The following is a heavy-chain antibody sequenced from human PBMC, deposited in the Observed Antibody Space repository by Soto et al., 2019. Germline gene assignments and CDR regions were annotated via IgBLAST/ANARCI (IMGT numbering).Heavy chain of an antibody. J-gene: IGHJ6*02. D-gene: IGHD2-15*01. CDR2: IYYSGST. CDR1: GGSINSGGYY. Sequence: TLSLPCTVSGGSINSGGYYWSLIRQPPGKGLEWIGYIYYSGSTYYNPSLKSRVTISVDTSKNQFSLKLSSVTAADTAVYYCARDRSATATMDVWGQGTTVTVSS. CDR3: ARDRSATATMDV. V-gene: IGHV4-30-4*01.